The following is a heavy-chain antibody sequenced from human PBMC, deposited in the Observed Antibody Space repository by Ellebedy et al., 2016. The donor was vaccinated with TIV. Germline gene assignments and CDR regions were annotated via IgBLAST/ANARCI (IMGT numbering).Heavy chain of an antibody. J-gene: IGHJ4*02. CDR1: GASVSSAGHF. V-gene: IGHV4-31*03. Sequence: MPSETLSLTCTVSGASVSSAGHFWSWVSQRPGKAVEWIGYTYSTGNSHYNPSLKRRAAISFDTSKTQFYLSLNSVAAADTAVYFCARTRYSNGDSCSKDPLLYFWGQGILVTVSS. CDR2: TYSTGNS. CDR3: ARTRYSNGDSCSKDPLLYF. D-gene: IGHD2-15*01.